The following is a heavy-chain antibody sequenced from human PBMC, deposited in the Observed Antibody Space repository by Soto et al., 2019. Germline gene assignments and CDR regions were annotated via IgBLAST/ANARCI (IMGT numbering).Heavy chain of an antibody. D-gene: IGHD6-19*01. Sequence: LSLTCAVYGGSFSGYYWSWIRQPPGKGLEWIGEINHSGSTNYNPSLKSRVTISVDTSKNQFSLKLSSVTAADTAVYYCARYAVAAPIGFDYWGQGTLVTVSS. V-gene: IGHV4-34*01. J-gene: IGHJ4*02. CDR3: ARYAVAAPIGFDY. CDR1: GGSFSGYY. CDR2: INHSGST.